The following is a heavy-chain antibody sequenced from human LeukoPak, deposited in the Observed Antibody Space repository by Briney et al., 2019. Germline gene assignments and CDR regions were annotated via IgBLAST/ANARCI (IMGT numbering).Heavy chain of an antibody. CDR2: ISSSSSYI. J-gene: IGHJ6*03. D-gene: IGHD6-13*01. CDR1: GFTFSSYS. CDR3: ARVEDKIVAAGKNHYYLDV. Sequence: GGSLRLSCAASGFTFSSYSMNWVRQAPGKGLEWVSSISSSSSYIYYADSVKGRFTIPRDNAKNSLYLQMNSLRAEDTAVYYCARVEDKIVAAGKNHYYLDVWGKGTTVTVSS. V-gene: IGHV3-21*01.